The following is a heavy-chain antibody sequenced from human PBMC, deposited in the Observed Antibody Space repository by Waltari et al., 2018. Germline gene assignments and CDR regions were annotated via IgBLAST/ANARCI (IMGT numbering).Heavy chain of an antibody. CDR2: INSDGSST. CDR1: GFTFSSYW. D-gene: IGHD4-17*01. CDR3: AGGYGDYAEYFQH. Sequence: EVKLVESGGGLVQPGGSLRLSCAASGFTFSSYWMHWVRQAPGKGLVWVSRINSDGSSTSYADSVKGRFTISRDNAKNTLYLQMNSLRAEDTAVYYCAGGYGDYAEYFQHWGQGTLVTVSS. J-gene: IGHJ1*01. V-gene: IGHV3-74*01.